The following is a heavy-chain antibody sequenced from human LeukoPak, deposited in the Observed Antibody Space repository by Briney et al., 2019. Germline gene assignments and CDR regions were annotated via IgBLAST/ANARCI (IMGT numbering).Heavy chain of an antibody. D-gene: IGHD3-10*01. CDR1: GYTFTSYD. J-gene: IGHJ3*02. V-gene: IGHV1-8*01. Sequence: WASVKVSCKASGYTFTSYDINWVRQATGQGLEWMGWMNPNSGNTGYAQKFQGRVTMTRNTSISTGYMELSSLRSEDTAVYYCARYSAIWEFNDAFEIWGQGKMGTVSS. CDR2: MNPNSGNT. CDR3: ARYSAIWEFNDAFEI.